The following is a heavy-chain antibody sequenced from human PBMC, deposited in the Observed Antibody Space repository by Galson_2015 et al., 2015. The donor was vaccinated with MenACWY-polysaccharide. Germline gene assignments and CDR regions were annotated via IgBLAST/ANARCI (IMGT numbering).Heavy chain of an antibody. V-gene: IGHV3-49*04. CDR2: IKSKPYGATT. J-gene: IGHJ4*02. CDR1: GFNFGDFP. D-gene: IGHD2-2*02. Sequence: SLRLSCAASGFNFGDFPMSWVRQAPGKGLEWVASIKSKPYGATTHYAASVKGRFTISRDDSKNIAYLHMNSLKTEDTAVYYCTRDRLVFGFIYNFFDFWGQGTLVTVSS. CDR3: TRDRLVFGFIYNFFDF.